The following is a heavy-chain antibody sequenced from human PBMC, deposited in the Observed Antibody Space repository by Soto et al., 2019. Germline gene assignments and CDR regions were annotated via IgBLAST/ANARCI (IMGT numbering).Heavy chain of an antibody. D-gene: IGHD3-3*01. Sequence: SMRLSCAPAPFTLSRYTMNRVRQAPRKGLEFVSYLSGSSSGIYFADSVKGGFTITRDNPKNFLYLQMSSLGDAHTPVYSCARLRVWSAPRGNWFDTGAQEALVAVSS. J-gene: IGHJ5*02. V-gene: IGHV3-48*02. CDR1: PFTLSRYT. CDR2: LSGSSSGI. CDR3: ARLRVWSAPRGNWFDT.